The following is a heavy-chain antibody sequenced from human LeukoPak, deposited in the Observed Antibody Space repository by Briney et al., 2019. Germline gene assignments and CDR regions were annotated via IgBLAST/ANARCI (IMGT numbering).Heavy chain of an antibody. CDR1: GFTFSSYA. CDR3: AKDPRMGQQLVPTWFDP. Sequence: GGPLRLSCAASGFTFSSYAMSWVRQAPGKGLEWVSAISGSGGSTYYADSVKGRFTISRDNSKNTLYLQMNSLRAEDTAVYYCAKDPRMGQQLVPTWFDPWGQGTLVTVSS. CDR2: ISGSGGST. J-gene: IGHJ5*02. D-gene: IGHD6-6*01. V-gene: IGHV3-23*01.